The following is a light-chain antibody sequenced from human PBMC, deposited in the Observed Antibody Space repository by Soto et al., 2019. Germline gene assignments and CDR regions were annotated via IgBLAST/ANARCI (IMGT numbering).Light chain of an antibody. Sequence: EIVLTQSPATLSLSPGERATLSCRASRSLSSSYVVWYQQKPGQAPRLLTYAASRRATGIPDRFSGSGSATEYTRTISRLEPEDFGVYYCQQQGTFGQGTKLEIK. CDR2: AAS. J-gene: IGKJ2*01. CDR3: QQQGT. CDR1: RSLSSSY. V-gene: IGKV3-20*01.